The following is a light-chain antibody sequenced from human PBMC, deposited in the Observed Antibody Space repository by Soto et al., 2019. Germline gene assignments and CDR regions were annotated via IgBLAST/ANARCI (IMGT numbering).Light chain of an antibody. CDR2: SAS. J-gene: IGKJ4*01. CDR1: HHIMND. V-gene: IGKV1-27*01. Sequence: DFQVTQSPSSLSASVGDRLTISCRASHHIMNDLTWYQQKPGTPPNLLISSASTLMSGVPSRFSGSGFGTDFTLTINNLQPEDVATYYCQKYNSALPTFGGGTKVEI. CDR3: QKYNSALPT.